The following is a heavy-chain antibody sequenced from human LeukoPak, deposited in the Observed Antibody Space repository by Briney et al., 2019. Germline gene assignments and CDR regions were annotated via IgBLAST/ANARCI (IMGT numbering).Heavy chain of an antibody. CDR2: INSDGRST. CDR3: ARAPGEGWFDP. J-gene: IGHJ5*02. CDR1: GFNLSNYW. D-gene: IGHD4-17*01. Sequence: GGSLRLSCAASGFNLSNYWMHWVRQAPGQGLVWVARINSDGRSTAYAGAVKGRFTISRDNAKNSLYLQMNSLRAEDTALYYCARAPGEGWFDPWGQGTLVTVSS. V-gene: IGHV3-74*01.